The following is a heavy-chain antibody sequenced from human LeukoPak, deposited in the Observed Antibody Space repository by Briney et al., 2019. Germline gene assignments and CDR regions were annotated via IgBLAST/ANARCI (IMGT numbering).Heavy chain of an antibody. J-gene: IGHJ4*02. CDR1: GFTFSSYA. CDR2: ISYDGSNK. D-gene: IGHD2-2*01. V-gene: IGHV3-30-3*01. Sequence: SGGSLRLSCAASGFTFSSYAMHWVRRAPGKGLEWVAVISYDGSNKYYADSVKGRFTISRDNSKNTLYLQMNSLRAEDTAVYYCATDVPFDYWGQGTLVTVSS. CDR3: ATDVPFDY.